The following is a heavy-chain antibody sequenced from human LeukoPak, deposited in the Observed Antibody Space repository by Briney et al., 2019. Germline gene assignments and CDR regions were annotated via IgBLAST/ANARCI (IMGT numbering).Heavy chain of an antibody. CDR1: GGSISPYY. D-gene: IGHD6-19*01. CDR3: ARGRPGSAVAGFDL. V-gene: IGHV4-59*01. CDR2: ISYSGST. J-gene: IGHJ2*01. Sequence: SETLSLTCTVSGGSISPYYWSWIRQSPGRGLEWIAYISYSGSTSYNPSLKSRVTISVDTSKNQFSLELSSVTAADTAVFYCARGRPGSAVAGFDLWGRGTLVTVSS.